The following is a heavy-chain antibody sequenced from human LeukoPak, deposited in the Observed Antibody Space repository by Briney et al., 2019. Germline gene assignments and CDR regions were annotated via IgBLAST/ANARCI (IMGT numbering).Heavy chain of an antibody. CDR1: GFTFSSYS. Sequence: GGSLRLSCAASGFTFSSYSMNWVRQAPGKGLEWVSSISSSSSYTYYADSVKGRFTISRDNTKNSLYLQMNSLRAEDTAVYYCARDREGATFSAFDIWGQGTMVTVSS. V-gene: IGHV3-21*01. J-gene: IGHJ3*02. CDR2: ISSSSSYT. CDR3: ARDREGATFSAFDI. D-gene: IGHD1-26*01.